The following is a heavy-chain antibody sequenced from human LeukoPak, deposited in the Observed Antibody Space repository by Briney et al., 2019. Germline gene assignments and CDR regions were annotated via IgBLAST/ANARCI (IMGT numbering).Heavy chain of an antibody. J-gene: IGHJ5*02. Sequence: GGSLRLSCAASGFTFSTYAMSWVRQAPGTGLEWVSGISGSGGSTYYADSVKGRFTISRDNSKNTLYLQMNSLRAEDTAVYYCAKDEKWELVSWFDPWGQGTLVTVSS. CDR1: GFTFSTYA. D-gene: IGHD1-26*01. CDR3: AKDEKWELVSWFDP. CDR2: ISGSGGST. V-gene: IGHV3-23*01.